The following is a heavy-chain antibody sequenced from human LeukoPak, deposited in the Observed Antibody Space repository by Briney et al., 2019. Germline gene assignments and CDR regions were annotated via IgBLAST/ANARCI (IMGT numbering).Heavy chain of an antibody. CDR3: ATHGSGSYRYYFDY. D-gene: IGHD3-10*01. V-gene: IGHV3-23*01. Sequence: PGGSLRLSCAASGFTFSSYAMSWVRQAPGKGLEWVSTISGSGGSTYYADSVKGRFTISRDNSKNTLYLQMNSLRAEDTAVYYCATHGSGSYRYYFDYWGQGTLVTVSS. CDR2: ISGSGGST. J-gene: IGHJ4*02. CDR1: GFTFSSYA.